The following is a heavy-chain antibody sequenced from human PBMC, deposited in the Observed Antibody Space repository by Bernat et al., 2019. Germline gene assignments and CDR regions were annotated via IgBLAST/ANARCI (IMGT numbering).Heavy chain of an antibody. CDR1: GFTFSSYA. Sequence: EVQLVESGGGLVQPGGSLRLSCAASGFTFSSYAMSWVRQAPGKGLEWVSAISGSGGSKKYADSGKGRFTISRDNSKNTLYLQMNRLRAEDTAVYYCAKSNQRARPLEVYWGQGTLVTVSS. CDR2: ISGSGGSK. V-gene: IGHV3-23*04. CDR3: AKSNQRARPLEVY. D-gene: IGHD6-25*01. J-gene: IGHJ4*02.